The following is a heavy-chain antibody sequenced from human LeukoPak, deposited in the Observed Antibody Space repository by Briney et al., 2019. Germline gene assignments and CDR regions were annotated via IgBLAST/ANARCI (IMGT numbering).Heavy chain of an antibody. CDR3: ASLGWTASDFDY. V-gene: IGHV3-21*01. CDR2: ISSSSSHI. CDR1: GFTFRTYS. J-gene: IGHJ4*02. Sequence: GGSLRLSCAASGFTFRTYSMNWVRQAPGKGLEWVSCISSSSSHIYYVDSVKGRFTISRDNSKNTLYLQMNSLRAEDTAVYYCASLGWTASDFDYWGQGTLVTVSS. D-gene: IGHD2-15*01.